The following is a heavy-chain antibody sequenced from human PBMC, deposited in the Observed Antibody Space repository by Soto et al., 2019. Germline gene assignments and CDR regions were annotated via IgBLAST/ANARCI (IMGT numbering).Heavy chain of an antibody. D-gene: IGHD5-12*01. J-gene: IGHJ4*02. CDR1: GSTFSNHI. CDR3: ARDSPIGSTFSGHDDIDS. Sequence: QVQLVQSGAEVKKPGSSVKVSCKASGSTFSNHIITWVRQAPGQGLEWMGRIIPILDITNYAQKFQGRVTPTADKSTTTAYMEVSSLSSEDTAVYYCARDSPIGSTFSGHDDIDSWGQGTLVTVSS. V-gene: IGHV1-69*08. CDR2: IIPILDIT.